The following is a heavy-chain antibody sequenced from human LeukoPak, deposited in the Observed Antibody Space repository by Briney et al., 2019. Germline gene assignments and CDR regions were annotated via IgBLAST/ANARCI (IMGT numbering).Heavy chain of an antibody. V-gene: IGHV1-2*02. CDR1: GYSFTGYY. J-gene: IGHJ3*02. CDR2: INPNSGGT. D-gene: IGHD6-13*01. CDR3: VRDDVIAAAAYDAFDM. Sequence: ASVKVSCKASGYSFTGYYMHWVRQAPGQGLEWMGWINPNSGGTKYAEKFQGRVTMTRDTSISTGYMDLSRLRSDDTAVYYCVRDDVIAAAAYDAFDMWGQGTMVTVSS.